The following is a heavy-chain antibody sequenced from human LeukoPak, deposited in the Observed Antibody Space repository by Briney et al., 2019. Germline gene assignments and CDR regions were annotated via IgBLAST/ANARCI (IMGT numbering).Heavy chain of an antibody. D-gene: IGHD3-9*01. Sequence: GGSLRLSCAASGFTFSSYWMSWVRQAPGKGLEWVGRIKSKTDGGTTDYAAPVKGRFTISRDDSKNTLYLQMNSLKTEDTAVYYCTTYYDILTGPPIDYWGQGTLVTVSS. CDR1: GFTFSSYW. J-gene: IGHJ4*02. CDR3: TTYYDILTGPPIDY. CDR2: IKSKTDGGTT. V-gene: IGHV3-15*01.